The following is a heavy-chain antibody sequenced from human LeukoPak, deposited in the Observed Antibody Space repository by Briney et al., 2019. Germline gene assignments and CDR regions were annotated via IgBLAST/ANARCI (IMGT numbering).Heavy chain of an antibody. CDR1: GFILNDYG. Sequence: GGSLGLSCAASGFILNDYGMSWVRQAPGKGLEWVSGINWNGGSTGYGDSVKGRFTISRDDGRNSLYLQMDSLRAEDTAVYYCARVSGWDYDYYYMDVWGKGTTVTVSS. J-gene: IGHJ6*03. CDR2: INWNGGST. CDR3: ARVSGWDYDYYYMDV. D-gene: IGHD6-19*01. V-gene: IGHV3-20*04.